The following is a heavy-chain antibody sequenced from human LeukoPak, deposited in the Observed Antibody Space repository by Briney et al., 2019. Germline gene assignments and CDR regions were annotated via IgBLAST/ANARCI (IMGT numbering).Heavy chain of an antibody. V-gene: IGHV1-8*02. CDR2: MNPNSGNT. CDR1: GYTFTDYY. J-gene: IGHJ5*02. CDR3: ARGCRRGTLWWSSRWFDP. Sequence: GASVKVSCKASGYTFTDYYINWVRPATGQGLEWMGWMNPNSGNTGYAQKFQGRVTMTRNTSISTAYMELSSLRSEDTAVYYCARGCRRGTLWWSSRWFDPWGQGTLVTVSS. D-gene: IGHD2-21*01.